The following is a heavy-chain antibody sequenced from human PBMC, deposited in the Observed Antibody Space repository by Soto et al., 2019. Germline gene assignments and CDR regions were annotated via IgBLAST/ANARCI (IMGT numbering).Heavy chain of an antibody. CDR1: GFTFSSYA. V-gene: IGHV3-23*01. D-gene: IGHD2-2*01. J-gene: IGHJ4*02. CDR3: AKDPGVVPAAMGDY. CDR2: ISGSGGST. Sequence: GGSLRLSCAASGFTFSSYAMSWVRQAPGKGLEWVSAISGSGGSTYYADSVKGRFTISRDNSKNTLYLQMNSLRAEDTAVYYCAKDPGVVPAAMGDYWGQGTLVTVSS.